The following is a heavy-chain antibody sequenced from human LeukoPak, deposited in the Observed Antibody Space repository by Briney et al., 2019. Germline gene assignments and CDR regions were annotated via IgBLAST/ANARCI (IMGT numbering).Heavy chain of an antibody. CDR2: IIPIFGTA. Sequence: SVKVSCKASGGTFSSYAISWVRQAPGQGLEWMGGIIPIFGTANYAQKFQGRVTITADESTSTAYMELSSLRSEDTAVYYCARVNYGYYYMDVWGKGTTVTVSS. CDR1: GGTFSSYA. J-gene: IGHJ6*03. V-gene: IGHV1-69*13. CDR3: ARVNYGYYYMDV.